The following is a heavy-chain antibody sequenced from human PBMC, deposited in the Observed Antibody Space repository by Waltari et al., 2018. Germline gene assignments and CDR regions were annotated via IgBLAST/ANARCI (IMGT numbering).Heavy chain of an antibody. J-gene: IGHJ4*02. CDR3: ARVFYYDSSGYYGFDY. CDR2: IYYSGST. D-gene: IGHD3-22*01. CDR1: GGSISSYH. Sequence: QVQLQESGPGLVKPSETLSLTCTVSGGSISSYHWSWIRHPPGKGLEWIGYIYYSGSTNYNPSLKSRVTISVDTSKNQFSLKLSSVTAADTAVYYCARVFYYDSSGYYGFDYWGQGTLVTVSS. V-gene: IGHV4-59*01.